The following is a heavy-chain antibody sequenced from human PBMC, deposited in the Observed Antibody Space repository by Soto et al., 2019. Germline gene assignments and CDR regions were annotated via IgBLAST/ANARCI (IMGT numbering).Heavy chain of an antibody. Sequence: QVQLVQSGAEVKKPGSSVKVSCEASGGTFSTHAINRVRQAPGQGLEWMGGITPMFGRATYAQKFQGRVWITADESTSTVYMDLSSLRSEDTAVYYCAREATHFDYTSSHYGMDVWGQGTAVTVSS. V-gene: IGHV1-69*01. D-gene: IGHD6-6*01. J-gene: IGHJ6*02. CDR3: AREATHFDYTSSHYGMDV. CDR2: ITPMFGRA. CDR1: GGTFSTHA.